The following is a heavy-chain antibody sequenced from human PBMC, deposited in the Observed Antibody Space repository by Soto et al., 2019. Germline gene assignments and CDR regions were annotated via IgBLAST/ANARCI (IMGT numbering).Heavy chain of an antibody. CDR1: GYTFTGYY. V-gene: IGHV1-2*04. CDR3: ARDRNRVGDFWSGHRAYYGMDV. CDR2: INPNSGGT. J-gene: IGHJ6*02. D-gene: IGHD3-3*01. Sequence: ASVKVSCKASGYTFTGYYMHWVRQAPGQGLEWMGWINPNSGGTNYAQKFQGWVTMTRDTSISTAYMELSRLRSDDTAVYYCARDRNRVGDFWSGHRAYYGMDVWGQGTTVTVSS.